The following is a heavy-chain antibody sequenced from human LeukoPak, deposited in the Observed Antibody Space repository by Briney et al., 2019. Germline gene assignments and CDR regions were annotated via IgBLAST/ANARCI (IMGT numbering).Heavy chain of an antibody. Sequence: GGSLRLSCAASGFIFSDYHMSWIRQAPGKGLEWLSYISPGGGMTYIADSVKGRFTISRDNARNSLSLQMNSLTAEDTAVYYCAGGRDIAVAGPGGYFDYWGQGTLVTVSS. CDR1: GFIFSDYH. V-gene: IGHV3-11*01. J-gene: IGHJ4*02. D-gene: IGHD6-19*01. CDR3: AGGRDIAVAGPGGYFDY. CDR2: ISPGGGMT.